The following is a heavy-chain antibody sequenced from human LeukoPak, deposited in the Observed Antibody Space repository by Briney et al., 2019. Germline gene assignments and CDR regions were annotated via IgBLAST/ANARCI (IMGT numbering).Heavy chain of an antibody. D-gene: IGHD5-18*01. V-gene: IGHV3-7*01. J-gene: IGHJ4*02. CDR1: GFTFSSSW. Sequence: GGSLRLSCAASGFTFSSSWMAWVRQAPGKGLEWVGNIKEDGTAKNYVVSVRGRFTISRDNAKNSLYLQMNSLRGEDTAVYYCASGYSYGYDYWGQGTLVTVSS. CDR2: IKEDGTAK. CDR3: ASGYSYGYDY.